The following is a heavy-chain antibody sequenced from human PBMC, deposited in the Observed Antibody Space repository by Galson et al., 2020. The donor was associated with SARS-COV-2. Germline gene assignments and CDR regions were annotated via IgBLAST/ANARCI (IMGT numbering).Heavy chain of an antibody. CDR1: GYSLSSGYH. CDR3: ARGNEFRPYSAFKN. Sequence: SETLSLTCAVSGYSLSSGYHWGWIRQPPGKGLECIGSIYHSGNTYYNPSLESRVTISVDTSKNQFSLKRSSVTAADTAVYYCARGNEFRPYSAFKNWGQGILVTVSS. V-gene: IGHV4-38-2*01. D-gene: IGHD1-26*01. CDR2: IYHSGNT. J-gene: IGHJ4*02.